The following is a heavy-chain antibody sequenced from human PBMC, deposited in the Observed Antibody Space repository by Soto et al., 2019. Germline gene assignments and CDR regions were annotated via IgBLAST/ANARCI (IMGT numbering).Heavy chain of an antibody. D-gene: IGHD3-9*01. CDR2: IVVGSGNT. CDR1: GFTFTSSV. CDR3: AAYHYDILTGYKDFDY. Sequence: VASVKVSCKASGFTFTSSVMRWVRQARGQRLEWIGWIVVGSGNTNYAQKFQERVTITRDMSTSTAYMELSSLRSEDTAVYYCAAYHYDILTGYKDFDYWGQGTLVTVSS. J-gene: IGHJ4*02. V-gene: IGHV1-58*02.